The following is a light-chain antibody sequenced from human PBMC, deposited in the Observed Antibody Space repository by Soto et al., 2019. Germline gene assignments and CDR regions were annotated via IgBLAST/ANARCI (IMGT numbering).Light chain of an antibody. CDR3: QQNYSPPPIT. Sequence: DIQMTQSPSSLSASVGDRVTITCRASQNINNYLNWYQQKPGRAPKLLIYDASSLQSGVPSRFSGSGSGTDFTLTISSLQPEDFATYYCQQNYSPPPITFGQGTRLAI. J-gene: IGKJ5*01. CDR1: QNINNY. CDR2: DAS. V-gene: IGKV1-39*01.